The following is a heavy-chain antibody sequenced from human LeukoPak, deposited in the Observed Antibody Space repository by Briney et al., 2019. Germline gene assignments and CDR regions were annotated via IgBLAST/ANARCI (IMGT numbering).Heavy chain of an antibody. CDR3: ARQGGYIAPLAL. CDR1: GGSISSYY. D-gene: IGHD6-13*01. J-gene: IGHJ4*02. V-gene: IGHV4-59*08. Sequence: SETLSLTCTVSGGSISSYYWSWIRQPPGKGLEWIGYISYSGNTNYNPSLKSRVTISVDTSKNQFSLKLTSVTAADTAVYYCARQGGYIAPLALWGQGTLVTVSA. CDR2: ISYSGNT.